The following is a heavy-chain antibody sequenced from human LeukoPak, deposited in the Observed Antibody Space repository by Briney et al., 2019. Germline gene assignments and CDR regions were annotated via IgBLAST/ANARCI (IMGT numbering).Heavy chain of an antibody. J-gene: IGHJ4*02. CDR1: GGSISSSNYY. D-gene: IGHD3-22*01. Sequence: SETLSLTCTVSGGSISSSNYYWVWMRQPPGKGLEWIGSVYYGGSLYYNPSLKSRVTVSVDTSKNQFSLKLNSVTAADTAVFYCATHYRDRSGSLYYFDYWGQGTLVTVSS. V-gene: IGHV4-39*01. CDR3: ATHYRDRSGSLYYFDY. CDR2: VYYGGSL.